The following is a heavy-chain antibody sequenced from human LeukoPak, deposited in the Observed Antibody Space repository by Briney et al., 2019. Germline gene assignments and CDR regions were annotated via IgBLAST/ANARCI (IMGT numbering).Heavy chain of an antibody. D-gene: IGHD3-16*01. CDR1: GGTFTNYS. Sequence: SVKVSCKASGGTFTNYSFSWARQAPGQGLEWMGRVIPSFGTANYAQKFEGRVTITADKSTGTTYMELSSLRSEDTAVYFCSTALGGMPTPHPWGQGTLVTVSS. CDR2: VIPSFGTA. CDR3: STALGGMPTPHP. J-gene: IGHJ4*02. V-gene: IGHV1-69*06.